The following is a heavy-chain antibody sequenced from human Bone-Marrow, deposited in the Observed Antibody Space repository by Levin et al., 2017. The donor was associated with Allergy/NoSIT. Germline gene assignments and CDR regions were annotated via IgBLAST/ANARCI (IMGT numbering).Heavy chain of an antibody. J-gene: IGHJ4*02. CDR2: IYSGGST. CDR1: GFTVSSNY. CDR3: ARGWFGELLSH. V-gene: IGHV3-53*01. D-gene: IGHD3-10*01. Sequence: AGGSLRLSCAASGFTVSSNYMSWVRQAPGKGPEWVSVIYSGGSTYYADSVKGRFTISRDNSKNTLYLQMNSLRAEDTAVYYCARGWFGELLSHWGKGTLVTGSS.